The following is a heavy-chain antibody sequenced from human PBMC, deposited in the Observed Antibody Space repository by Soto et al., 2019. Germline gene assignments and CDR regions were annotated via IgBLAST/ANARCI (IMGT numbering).Heavy chain of an antibody. V-gene: IGHV1-2*02. J-gene: IGHJ5*02. CDR2: INPSSGGT. Sequence: ASVKVSCKASGYTFSDYYVHWVREAPGQGLEWMGWINPSSGGTIYTQRFQGRVTMTRDTSINTVYVELSRLTSDDTAVYYCAREMGVIGAPGYTWFDPWGQGALVTV. CDR3: AREMGVIGAPGYTWFDP. D-gene: IGHD1-26*01. CDR1: GYTFSDYY.